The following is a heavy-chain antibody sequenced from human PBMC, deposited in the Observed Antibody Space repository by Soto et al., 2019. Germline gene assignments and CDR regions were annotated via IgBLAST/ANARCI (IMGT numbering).Heavy chain of an antibody. CDR3: ARIKLVEWFFINVDVYAMDG. J-gene: IGHJ6*02. CDR1: GFSLSDYA. Sequence: PGGSLRLSCVASGFSLSDYAVNWVRQAPGQGLEWVSFISSDSRTIYYADSVEGRFTVSRDNARNSVSLQMDSLRDEDAAVYYCARIKLVEWFFINVDVYAMDGWGQGTPVTVSS. D-gene: IGHD3-3*01. CDR2: ISSDSRTI. V-gene: IGHV3-48*02.